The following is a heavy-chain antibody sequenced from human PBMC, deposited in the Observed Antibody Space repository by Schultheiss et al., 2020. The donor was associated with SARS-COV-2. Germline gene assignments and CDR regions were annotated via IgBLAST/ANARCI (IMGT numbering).Heavy chain of an antibody. V-gene: IGHV3-30*01. Sequence: GGSLRLSCTASGFTFSTYEMNWVRQAPGKGLEWVAVISYDGSNKYYADSVKGRFTISRDNSKNTLYLQMNSLRAEDTAVYYCAREERWVRGPPDYWGQGTLVTVSS. CDR3: AREERWVRGPPDY. CDR1: GFTFSTYE. D-gene: IGHD5-24*01. J-gene: IGHJ4*02. CDR2: ISYDGSNK.